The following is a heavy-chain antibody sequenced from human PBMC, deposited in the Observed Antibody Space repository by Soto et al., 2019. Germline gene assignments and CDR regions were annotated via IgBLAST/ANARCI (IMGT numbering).Heavy chain of an antibody. J-gene: IGHJ5*02. CDR1: GGFVSSASYF. V-gene: IGHV4-61*01. CDR3: ARMRFGEVPYWFEP. D-gene: IGHD3-3*01. CDR2: VYYTGTT. Sequence: PSETLSLTCTVSGGFVSSASYFWSWIRQPPGKEMEFIAYVYYTGTTKYSPSLKSRASISLDTSKNQFSLNLSSVTTADTAIYYCARMRFGEVPYWFEPWGQGILVTVSS.